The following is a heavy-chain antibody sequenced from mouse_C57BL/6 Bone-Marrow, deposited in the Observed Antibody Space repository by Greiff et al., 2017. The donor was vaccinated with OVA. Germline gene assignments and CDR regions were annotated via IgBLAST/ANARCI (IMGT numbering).Heavy chain of an antibody. CDR3: AKDGYYEGVYAMDY. J-gene: IGHJ4*01. V-gene: IGHV2-5*01. CDR2: IWRGGST. D-gene: IGHD2-3*01. CDR1: GFSLTSYG. Sequence: VKLVESGPGLVQPSQSLSITCTVSGFSLTSYGVHWVRQSPGKGLEWLGVIWRGGSTDYNAAFMSRLSITKDNSKSQVFFKMNSLQADDTAIYYCAKDGYYEGVYAMDYWGQGTSVTVSS.